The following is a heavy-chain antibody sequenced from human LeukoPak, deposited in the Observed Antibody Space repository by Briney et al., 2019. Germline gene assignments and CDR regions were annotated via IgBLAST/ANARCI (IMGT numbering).Heavy chain of an antibody. J-gene: IGHJ4*02. CDR2: FRSKANSYAT. Sequence: PGGSLRLSCAASGFTFSGSAMHWVRQASGKGLEWVGRFRSKANSYATAYAASVKGRFTISRDDSKNTAYLQMNSLKTEDTAVYYCTRSAYCGGDCYSPDLFDYWGQGALVTVSS. V-gene: IGHV3-73*01. D-gene: IGHD2-21*02. CDR1: GFTFSGSA. CDR3: TRSAYCGGDCYSPDLFDY.